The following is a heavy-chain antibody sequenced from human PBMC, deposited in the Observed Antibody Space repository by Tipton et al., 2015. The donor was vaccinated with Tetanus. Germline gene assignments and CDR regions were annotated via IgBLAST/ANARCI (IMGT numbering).Heavy chain of an antibody. Sequence: TLSLTCTVSGASISSGGYFWSWIRQHPGKGLEWIGYINYSGSTYYNPSLKSRVTISVDTSKNQFSLKLSSVTAADTAVYYCARGGSYHTPPGYWGQGTLVTVSS. D-gene: IGHD1-26*01. J-gene: IGHJ4*02. CDR1: GASISSGGYF. CDR2: INYSGST. CDR3: ARGGSYHTPPGY. V-gene: IGHV4-31*03.